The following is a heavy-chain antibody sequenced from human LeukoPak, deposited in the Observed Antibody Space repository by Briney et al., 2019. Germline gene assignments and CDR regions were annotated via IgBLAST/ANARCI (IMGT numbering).Heavy chain of an antibody. CDR1: RFSFSSYG. CDR2: ISHDGSNK. D-gene: IGHD1-26*01. CDR3: AKDYLGASHTFDI. V-gene: IGHV3-30*18. Sequence: GGSLRLSCAASRFSFSSYGMHWVRQAPGKGLEWVAVISHDGSNKHYADPVKGRFTISRDTSKNTLYLQMTSLRGEDTAVYYCAKDYLGASHTFDIWGQGTMVTVSS. J-gene: IGHJ3*02.